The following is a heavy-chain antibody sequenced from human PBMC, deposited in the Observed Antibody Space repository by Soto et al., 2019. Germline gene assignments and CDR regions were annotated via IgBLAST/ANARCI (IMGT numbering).Heavy chain of an antibody. CDR1: GYTFTNFG. CDR3: ARVSPGIEACMDL. J-gene: IGHJ4*01. V-gene: IGHV1-18*01. Sequence: ASVKVSCKASGYTFTNFGVTWVRRAPGQGLEWMGWISAYTDNPNYAQKFQGGVTMTIDTSTSTANMDLRSLTSDDTAVYYCARVSPGIEACMDLWGQGTLVTVSS. CDR2: ISAYTDNP. D-gene: IGHD2-8*01.